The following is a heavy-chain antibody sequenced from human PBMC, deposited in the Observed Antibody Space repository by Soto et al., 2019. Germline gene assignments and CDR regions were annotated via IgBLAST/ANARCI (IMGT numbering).Heavy chain of an antibody. Sequence: QVLLVESGGGVVRPGGSLSLSCAASGFSFGRFGMHWVRQAPGKGLEWVAVTWYDGINKDYAESVKGRFTISRDNSKNTLYLHMNGLRPDDTATYYCARDREQRLDFWGQGTLVFVSS. J-gene: IGHJ4*02. D-gene: IGHD6-19*01. V-gene: IGHV3-33*01. CDR3: ARDREQRLDF. CDR1: GFSFGRFG. CDR2: TWYDGINK.